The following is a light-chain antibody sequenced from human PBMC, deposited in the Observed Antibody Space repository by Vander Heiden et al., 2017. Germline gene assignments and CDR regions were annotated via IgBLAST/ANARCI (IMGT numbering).Light chain of an antibody. J-gene: IGKJ2*03. CDR1: QSVSTY. V-gene: IGKV1-39*01. CDR2: GAS. Sequence: DIQMTQSPSSLSASVGHRVTSTCRASQSVSTYLHWYQQKPGKAPKLLNYGASRVQSGVPSRFSGSGSGTDFTLTISRLQPEDFATYYCQHRDSPPYSFGLGTNLDIK. CDR3: QHRDSPPYS.